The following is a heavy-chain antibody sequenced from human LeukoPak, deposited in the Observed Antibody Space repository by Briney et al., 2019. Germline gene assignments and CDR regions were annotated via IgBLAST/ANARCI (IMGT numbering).Heavy chain of an antibody. CDR3: AKAGVVAAAGAYFDY. V-gene: IGHV3-9*03. CDR2: ISWNSGSI. Sequence: GRSLRLSCAASGFTFDDYAMHWVRQAPGKGLEWVSGISWNSGSIGYADSVKGRFTISRDNAKNSLYLQMNSLRAEDMALYYCAKAGVVAAAGAYFDYWGQGTLVTVSS. CDR1: GFTFDDYA. J-gene: IGHJ4*02. D-gene: IGHD6-13*01.